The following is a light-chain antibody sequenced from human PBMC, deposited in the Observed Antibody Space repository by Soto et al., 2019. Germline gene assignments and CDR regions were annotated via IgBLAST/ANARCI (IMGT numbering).Light chain of an antibody. CDR1: SSDVGGYDY. CDR2: EVF. J-gene: IGLJ2*01. CDR3: CSYTTTSTFV. Sequence: SALTQPASVSGSPGQSITISCTGTSSDVGGYDYVSWYQQHPGKVPKLMIYEVFRRPSGISDRFSGSKSGNTASLTISGLQAEDEADYYCCSYTTTSTFVFGGGTKLTVL. V-gene: IGLV2-14*03.